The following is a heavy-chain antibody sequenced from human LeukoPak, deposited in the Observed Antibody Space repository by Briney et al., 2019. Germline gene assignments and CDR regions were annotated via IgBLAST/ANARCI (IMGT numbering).Heavy chain of an antibody. J-gene: IGHJ3*02. CDR1: GFTFSSYS. V-gene: IGHV3-21*01. Sequence: GGSLRLSCAASGFTFSSYSMNWVRQAPGKGLEWVSSISSSSSYIYYADSVKGRFTISRDNAKKSLYLQMNSLRAEDTAVYYCARGYSNYGYVFDIWAKGQWSPSLQ. CDR3: ARGYSNYGYVFDI. CDR2: ISSSSSYI. D-gene: IGHD4-11*01.